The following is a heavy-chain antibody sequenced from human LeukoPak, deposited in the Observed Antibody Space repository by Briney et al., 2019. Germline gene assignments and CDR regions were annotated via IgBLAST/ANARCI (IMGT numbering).Heavy chain of an antibody. J-gene: IGHJ4*02. V-gene: IGHV4-31*03. CDR1: GSSVNSGGYY. CDR2: IYFSGST. D-gene: IGHD3-22*01. Sequence: PSETLSLTCTVSGSSVNSGGYYWSWIRQYPGRGLEWIGYIYFSGSTFYNPSFESRVFISLDTSKNQFSLRLSSVTAADTAIYYCARQPPGSGYQYRYYFDYWGQGTLVTVSS. CDR3: ARQPPGSGYQYRYYFDY.